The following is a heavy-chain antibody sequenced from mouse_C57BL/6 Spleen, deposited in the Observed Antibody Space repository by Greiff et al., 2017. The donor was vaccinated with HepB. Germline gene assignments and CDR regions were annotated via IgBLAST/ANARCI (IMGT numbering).Heavy chain of an antibody. J-gene: IGHJ3*01. Sequence: QVQLQQSGAELVMPGASVKLSCKASGYTFTSYWMHWVKQRPGQGLEWIGEIDPSDSYTNYNQKFQGKSTLTVGKSSSTAYIQLSSLTSEDSAVSYCARCLTGTWEFAYWGQGTLVTVSA. CDR3: ARCLTGTWEFAY. D-gene: IGHD4-1*01. V-gene: IGHV1-69*01. CDR2: IDPSDSYT. CDR1: GYTFTSYW.